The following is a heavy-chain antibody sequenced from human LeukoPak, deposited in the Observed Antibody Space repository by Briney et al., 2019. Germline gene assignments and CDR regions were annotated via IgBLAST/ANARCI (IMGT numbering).Heavy chain of an antibody. CDR2: FYSGGST. CDR3: AKEGYDFWSGYPPYYFDY. J-gene: IGHJ4*02. CDR1: GFTVSSNY. D-gene: IGHD3-3*01. V-gene: IGHV3-53*01. Sequence: GGSLRLSCAASGFTVSSNYMSWVRQAPGKGLEWVSVFYSGGSTYYADSVKGRFTISRDNSKNTLYLQMNSLRAEDTAVYYCAKEGYDFWSGYPPYYFDYWGQGTLVTVSS.